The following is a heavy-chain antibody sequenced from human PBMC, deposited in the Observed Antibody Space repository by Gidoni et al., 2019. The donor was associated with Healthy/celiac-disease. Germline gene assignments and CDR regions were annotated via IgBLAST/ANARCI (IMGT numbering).Heavy chain of an antibody. D-gene: IGHD6-25*01. J-gene: IGHJ4*02. CDR3: ARDSKAGYYFDY. Sequence: QVQLQESGPGLVKPSQTLSLTCTVSVGPISRGGYYGGWIRQHPGKGLGWIGYIYYSGSTYYNPSRKSRVTISVDTSKNQFSLKLSSVTAADTAVYYCARDSKAGYYFDYWGQGTLVTVSS. CDR1: VGPISRGGYY. CDR2: IYYSGST. V-gene: IGHV4-31*03.